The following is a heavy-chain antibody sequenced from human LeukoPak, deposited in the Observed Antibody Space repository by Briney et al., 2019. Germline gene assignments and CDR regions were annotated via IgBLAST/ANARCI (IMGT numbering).Heavy chain of an antibody. CDR3: ARARYYFDY. V-gene: IGHV3-48*04. CDR1: GFTFSSYS. Sequence: GGSLRLSCAASGFTFSSYSMNWVRQAPGKGLEWVSYISSSGSIVYYADSVKGRFTISRDNAKNSLYLQINSLRPEDTAVYYCARARYYFDYWGQGTLVTVST. J-gene: IGHJ4*02. CDR2: ISSSGSIV.